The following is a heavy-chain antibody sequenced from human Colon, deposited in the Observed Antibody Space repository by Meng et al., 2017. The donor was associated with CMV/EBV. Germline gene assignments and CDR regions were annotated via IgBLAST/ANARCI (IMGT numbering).Heavy chain of an antibody. V-gene: IGHV2-5*01. J-gene: IGHJ4*02. CDR2: VYWNDDK. Sequence: FSLNTVQLSVGWIRQPPGKALEWLALVYWNDDKRYNPSLKNRLTATKDTSKNQVVLRVTNMDPADSGTYFCAHGGSGYDFGAGGFDYWGQGTLVTVSS. CDR3: AHGGSGYDFGAGGFDY. D-gene: IGHD5-12*01. CDR1: FSLNTVQLS.